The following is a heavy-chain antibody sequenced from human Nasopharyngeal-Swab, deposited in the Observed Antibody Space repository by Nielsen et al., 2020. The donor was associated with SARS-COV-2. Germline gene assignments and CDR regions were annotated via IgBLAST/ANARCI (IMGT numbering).Heavy chain of an antibody. Sequence: GGSLRLSCAASGFTFSSYAMSWVRQAPGKGLEWVSAISGSGGSTYYADSVKGRFTISRDNSKNTLYLQMNSLRAEDTAVYYCAKEHSIVVVPAATDRYGMGVWGQGTTVTVSS. CDR1: GFTFSSYA. J-gene: IGHJ6*02. CDR3: AKEHSIVVVPAATDRYGMGV. CDR2: ISGSGGST. D-gene: IGHD2-2*01. V-gene: IGHV3-23*01.